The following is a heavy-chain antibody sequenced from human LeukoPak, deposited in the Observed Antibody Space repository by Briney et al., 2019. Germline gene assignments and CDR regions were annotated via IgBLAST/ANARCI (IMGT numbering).Heavy chain of an antibody. CDR2: IYSGGST. J-gene: IGHJ4*02. D-gene: IGHD1-26*01. V-gene: IGHV3-53*01. Sequence: GGSLRLSCAASGFTVSSNYMSWVRQAPGKGLEWVSIIYSGGSTYYADSVKGRFTISRDNSKNTLYLQMNSLRADDTAVYYCARGGLRGSYYLDYWGQGTLVTVSS. CDR1: GFTVSSNY. CDR3: ARGGLRGSYYLDY.